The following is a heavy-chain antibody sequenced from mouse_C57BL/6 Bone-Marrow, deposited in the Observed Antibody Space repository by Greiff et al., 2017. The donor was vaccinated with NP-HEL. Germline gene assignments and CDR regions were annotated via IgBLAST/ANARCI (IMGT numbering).Heavy chain of an antibody. J-gene: IGHJ3*01. V-gene: IGHV1-59*01. CDR3: ARSDGYYVPFAY. D-gene: IGHD2-3*01. Sequence: QVQLQQPGAELVRPGTSVKLSCKASGYTFTSYWMHWVKQRPGQGLEWIGVIDPYDSYTIYNQKFKGKATLTVDTSSSTANMQLSILTSEDSAVYYCARSDGYYVPFAYCGQGTLVTVSA. CDR2: IDPYDSYT. CDR1: GYTFTSYW.